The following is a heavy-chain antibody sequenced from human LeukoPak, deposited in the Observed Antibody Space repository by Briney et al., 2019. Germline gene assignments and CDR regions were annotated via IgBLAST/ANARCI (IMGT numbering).Heavy chain of an antibody. V-gene: IGHV3-30*01. J-gene: IGHJ4*02. D-gene: IGHD2-21*02. CDR1: GFTFSSYA. CDR3: ARSRNYCGGDCYSSSYFDY. Sequence: GGSLRLSCAASGFTFSSYAMHWVRQAPGKGLDWVAVISYDGSNKYYADSVKGRFTISRDNSKNTLYLQMNSLRAEDTAVYYCARSRNYCGGDCYSSSYFDYWGQGTLVTVSS. CDR2: ISYDGSNK.